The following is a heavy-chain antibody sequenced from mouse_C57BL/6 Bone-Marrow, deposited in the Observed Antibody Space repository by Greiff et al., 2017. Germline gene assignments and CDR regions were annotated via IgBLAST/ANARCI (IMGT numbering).Heavy chain of an antibody. CDR3: ASDTTGRY. J-gene: IGHJ4*01. CDR1: GYTFTSYW. D-gene: IGHD1-1*01. Sequence: QVQLQQPGAELVKPGASVKLSCKASGYTFTSYWMHWVKQRPGPGLEWIGMIHPTSGSTNYNQKFKSKAPLTVDKSSSTAYIQLSSLTSEDSAVYDGASDTTGRYWGQGTSVTVSS. V-gene: IGHV1-64*01. CDR2: IHPTSGST.